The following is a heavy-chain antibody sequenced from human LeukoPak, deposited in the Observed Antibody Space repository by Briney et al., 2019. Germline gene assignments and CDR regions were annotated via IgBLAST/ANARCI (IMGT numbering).Heavy chain of an antibody. V-gene: IGHV3-21*01. CDR2: ISSSSSYI. CDR1: GFTFGDHV. J-gene: IGHJ4*02. CDR3: AREGGYY. Sequence: GGSLRLSCAASGFTFGDHVMTWVRQAPGKGLEWVSSISSSSSYIYYADSVKGRFTISRDNAKNSLYLQMNSLRAEDTAVYYCAREGGYYWGQGTLVTVSS. D-gene: IGHD3-16*01.